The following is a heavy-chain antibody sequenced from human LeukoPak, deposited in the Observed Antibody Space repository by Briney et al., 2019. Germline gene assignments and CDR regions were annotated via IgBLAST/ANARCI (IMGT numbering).Heavy chain of an antibody. J-gene: IGHJ6*03. CDR3: ARDVLVHPYYYYMDV. D-gene: IGHD2-2*01. Sequence: SETLSLTCTVSGDSISSYYWSWIQQPAGKGLEWIGRFYTSGNTNYNPSLKSRVTISVDKSKNQFSLKLSSVTAADTAVYYCARDVLVHPYYYYMDVWGKGTTVTVSS. CDR2: FYTSGNT. CDR1: GDSISSYY. V-gene: IGHV4-4*07.